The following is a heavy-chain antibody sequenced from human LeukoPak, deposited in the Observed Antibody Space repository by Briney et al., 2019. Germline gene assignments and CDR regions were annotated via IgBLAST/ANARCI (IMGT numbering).Heavy chain of an antibody. CDR2: ISSSSSYI. J-gene: IGHJ5*02. V-gene: IGHV3-21*01. CDR3: ARDYDSSSWHEGSWFDP. D-gene: IGHD6-13*01. Sequence: PGGSLRLSCAASGFTFSSYSMNWVRQAPGKGLEWVSSISSSSSYIYYADSVKGRFTISRDNAKNSLYLQMNSLRAEDTAVYYCARDYDSSSWHEGSWFDPWAREPWSPSPQ. CDR1: GFTFSSYS.